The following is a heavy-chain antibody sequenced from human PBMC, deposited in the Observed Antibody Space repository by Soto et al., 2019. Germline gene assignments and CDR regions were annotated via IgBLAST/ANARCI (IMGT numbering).Heavy chain of an antibody. Sequence: QVQLQESGPGLVKPSETLSLTCTVSGGSISSQYWSWIRQPAGRGLEWIGRIYSSGSTNYNPSLRIRVTMSVDTSKNQFSLKLNSVTAADTAVYYCARDREYCSRSRCYSPGMDVWGQGTTVFVSS. D-gene: IGHD2-2*01. CDR2: IYSSGST. CDR3: ARDREYCSRSRCYSPGMDV. J-gene: IGHJ6*02. V-gene: IGHV4-4*07. CDR1: GGSISSQY.